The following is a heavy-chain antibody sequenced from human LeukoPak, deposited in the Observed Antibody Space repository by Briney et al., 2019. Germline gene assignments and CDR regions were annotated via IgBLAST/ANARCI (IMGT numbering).Heavy chain of an antibody. Sequence: ASVKVSCKASGYTFTGDYIHWVRQAPGQGLEWMGWINPNSGGTNYVQKLQGRVTMTRDTSISTAYMELSRLISDDTGVYYCAREYCSSSSCPFDFWGQGTLVTVSS. CDR3: AREYCSSSSCPFDF. V-gene: IGHV1-2*02. D-gene: IGHD2-15*01. CDR1: GYTFTGDY. J-gene: IGHJ4*02. CDR2: INPNSGGT.